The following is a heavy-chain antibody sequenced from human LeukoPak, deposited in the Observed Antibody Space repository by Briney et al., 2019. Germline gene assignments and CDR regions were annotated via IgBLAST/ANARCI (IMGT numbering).Heavy chain of an antibody. V-gene: IGHV3-30*02. CDR3: AKIEGKYQLANIPDS. D-gene: IGHD2-2*01. CDR1: GFTFSYFA. Sequence: GGSLRLSCVESGFTFSYFAMHWVRQAPGKGLEWVAFIRYDGSNEYYAESVKGRFTISRDNSKNTLYLQMNSLRVEDTAAYYCAKIEGKYQLANIPDSWGQGTLVTVSS. CDR2: IRYDGSNE. J-gene: IGHJ4*02.